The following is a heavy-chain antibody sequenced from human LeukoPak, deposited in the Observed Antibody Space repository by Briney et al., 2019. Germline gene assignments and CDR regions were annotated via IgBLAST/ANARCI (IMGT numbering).Heavy chain of an antibody. CDR2: IYYSGST. CDR1: GGSISSGGYY. D-gene: IGHD5-18*01. CDR3: ASSRTAMANDAFDI. J-gene: IGHJ3*02. V-gene: IGHV4-31*03. Sequence: SQTLSLTCTVSGGSISSGGYYWSWLRQHPGKGLEWIGYIYYSGSTYYNPSLKSRVTISVDTSKNQFSLKLSSVTAADTAVYYCASSRTAMANDAFDIWGQGTMVTVSS.